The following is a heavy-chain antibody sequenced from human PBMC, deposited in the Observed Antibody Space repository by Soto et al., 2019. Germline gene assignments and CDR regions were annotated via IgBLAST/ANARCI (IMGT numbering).Heavy chain of an antibody. D-gene: IGHD6-13*01. J-gene: IGHJ4*02. CDR2: IKSKTDGGTT. CDR3: TTGIFGGNSSWY. V-gene: IGHV3-15*01. Sequence: EVQLVESGGGLVKPGGSLRLSCAASGFTFSNAWMSWVRQAPGKGLEWVGRIKSKTDGGTTEYVAPVKGRFTISRDDSKNTLYLQMNILKIEDTAVYYCTTGIFGGNSSWYWGQGTLVTVSS. CDR1: GFTFSNAW.